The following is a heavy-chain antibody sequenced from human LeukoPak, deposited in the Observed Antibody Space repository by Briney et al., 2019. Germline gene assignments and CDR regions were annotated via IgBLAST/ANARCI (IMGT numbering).Heavy chain of an antibody. J-gene: IGHJ4*02. CDR2: IYPGDSDT. CDR1: GYSFTSYW. V-gene: IGHV5-51*01. Sequence: GESLKISRKGSGYSFTSYWIGWVRQMPGKGLEWMGIIYPGDSDTRYSPSFQGQVTISADKSISTAYLQWSSLKASDTAMYYCARLFRDIVVVPAAVGSVDYWGQGTLVTVSS. D-gene: IGHD2-2*01. CDR3: ARLFRDIVVVPAAVGSVDY.